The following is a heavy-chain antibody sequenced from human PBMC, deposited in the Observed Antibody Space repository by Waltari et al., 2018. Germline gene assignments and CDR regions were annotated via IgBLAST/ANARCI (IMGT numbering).Heavy chain of an antibody. CDR2: IMTDGSEE. CDR3: ARHGGYAQDL. J-gene: IGHJ2*01. V-gene: IGHV3-7*01. CDR1: GFTLRRYW. D-gene: IGHD5-12*01. Sequence: EVQLVESGGGLVQPGGSLRLSCAASGFTLRRYWMSWVRQAPGKGSEWVANIMTDGSEEYYVDSVRGRFTISRDNAKNSLYLQMNSLRPEDTAVYYCARHGGYAQDLWGRGTLVTVSS.